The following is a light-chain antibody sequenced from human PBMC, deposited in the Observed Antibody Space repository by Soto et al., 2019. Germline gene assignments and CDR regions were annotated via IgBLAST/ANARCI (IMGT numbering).Light chain of an antibody. CDR1: SIDIGDSNY. J-gene: IGLJ2*01. CDR3: CSYAGSYTLV. Sequence: QSALTQPRSVSGSPGQSVTISCTGTSIDIGDSNYVSWYQQHPGKAPKLLIYDVTRRPSGVPDRFSGSKSGNTASLTISGLQAEDEADYFCCSYAGSYTLVFGGGTKLTVL. CDR2: DVT. V-gene: IGLV2-11*01.